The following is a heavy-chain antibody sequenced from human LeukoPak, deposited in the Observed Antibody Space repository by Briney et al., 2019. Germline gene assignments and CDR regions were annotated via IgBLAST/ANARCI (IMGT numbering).Heavy chain of an antibody. CDR1: GGSISSYY. D-gene: IGHD6-19*01. CDR2: IYYSGST. CDR3: ARTVSSGWTSYYMDV. V-gene: IGHV4-59*01. J-gene: IGHJ6*03. Sequence: SETLSLTCTDAGGSISSYYWSWIRQPPGKGLEWIGYIYYSGSTNYNPSLKSRVTISVDTSKNQFSLKLSSVTAADTAVYYCARTVSSGWTSYYMDVWGKGTTVTVSS.